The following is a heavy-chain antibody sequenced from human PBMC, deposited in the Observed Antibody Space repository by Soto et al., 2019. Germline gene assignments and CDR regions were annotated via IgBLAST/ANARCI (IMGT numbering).Heavy chain of an antibody. Sequence: QVQLQESGPGLVQPSGTLSLTCAVSGDSITGDNWWGWVRQPPGKGLEWIGEIHHSGATNYNPSFKSRVTISVDKSKNQFSLKLNSVTAADTAMFYCATQGFYRMGVWGRGTTVTVSS. J-gene: IGHJ6*02. CDR3: ATQGFYRMGV. V-gene: IGHV4-4*02. CDR2: IHHSGAT. CDR1: GDSITGDNW.